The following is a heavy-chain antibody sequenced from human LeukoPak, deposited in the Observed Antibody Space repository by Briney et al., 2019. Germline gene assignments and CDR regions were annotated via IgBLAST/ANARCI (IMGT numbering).Heavy chain of an antibody. CDR3: ARAEIETRQSWGLGYYYYYMDV. Sequence: GGSLRLSCATSAFTFSDYWMSWVRQTPGKGLEWVANIKEDGSEKYYVDSVKGRFTISRDNAKNSLYLQMNSLRAEDTAVYYCARAEIETRQSWGLGYYYYYMDVWGKGTTVTISS. D-gene: IGHD7-27*01. V-gene: IGHV3-7*01. J-gene: IGHJ6*03. CDR2: IKEDGSEK. CDR1: AFTFSDYW.